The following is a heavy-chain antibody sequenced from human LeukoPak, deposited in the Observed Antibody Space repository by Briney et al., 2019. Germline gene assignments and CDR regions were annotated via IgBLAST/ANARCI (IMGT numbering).Heavy chain of an antibody. CDR2: ISSSSSYI. Sequence: GGTLRLSCAASGFTFSSYSMNWVRQAPGKGLEWVSSISSSSSYIYYADSVKGRFTISRDNAKTSMYLQMNSLRAEDTAVYYCARSSSSIGGVYYYYMDVWGKGTTVTVSS. CDR1: GFTFSSYS. CDR3: ARSSSSIGGVYYYYMDV. J-gene: IGHJ6*03. V-gene: IGHV3-21*01. D-gene: IGHD6-6*01.